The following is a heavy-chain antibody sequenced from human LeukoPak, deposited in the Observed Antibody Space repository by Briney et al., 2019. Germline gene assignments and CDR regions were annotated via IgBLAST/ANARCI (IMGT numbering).Heavy chain of an antibody. V-gene: IGHV4-4*02. CDR1: GGSISSSNW. Sequence: SGTLSLTCAVSGGSISSSNWWSWVRQPPGKGLEWIGEIYHSGSTNYNPSLKSRVTISVDKSKNQFSLKLSSVTAADTAVYYCARVLGGFGELFRSCGMDVWGKGTTVTVSS. D-gene: IGHD3-10*01. J-gene: IGHJ6*04. CDR2: IYHSGST. CDR3: ARVLGGFGELFRSCGMDV.